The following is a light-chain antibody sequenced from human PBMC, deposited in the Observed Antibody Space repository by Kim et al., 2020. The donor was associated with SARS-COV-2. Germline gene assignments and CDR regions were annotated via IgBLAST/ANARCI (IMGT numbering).Light chain of an antibody. CDR1: QDISRW. CDR3: QQYESYPIT. CDR2: TAT. V-gene: IGKV1D-16*01. Sequence: DIQMTQFPSSLSASVGDRVTITCRASQDISRWLAWYQQKPGTAPKSLIYTATRLESGVPSRFSGSGSGTYFTLTISSLQPEDFATYYCQQYESYPITFGQGTRLEIK. J-gene: IGKJ5*01.